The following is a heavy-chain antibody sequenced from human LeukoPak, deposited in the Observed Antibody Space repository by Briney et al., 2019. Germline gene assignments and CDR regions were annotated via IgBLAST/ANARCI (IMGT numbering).Heavy chain of an antibody. V-gene: IGHV3-7*01. CDR3: ARDDGGGYTDY. D-gene: IGHD3-16*01. CDR2: IKQDGSEK. Sequence: GGSLRLSCAASGFIVSSNYMSWVRQAPGKGLEWVANIKQDGSEKYYVDSVKGRFTISRDNAKNSLYLQMNSLRAEDTAVYYCARDDGGGYTDYWGQGTLVTVSS. CDR1: GFIVSSNY. J-gene: IGHJ4*02.